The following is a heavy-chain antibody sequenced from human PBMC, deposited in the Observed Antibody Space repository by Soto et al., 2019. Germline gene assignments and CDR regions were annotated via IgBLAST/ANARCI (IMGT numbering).Heavy chain of an antibody. CDR3: AVCSSTSCPFDY. D-gene: IGHD2-2*01. V-gene: IGHV4-34*01. J-gene: IGHJ4*02. CDR1: GGSFSGYY. CDR2: INHSGST. Sequence: SETLSLTCAVYGGSFSGYYWSWIRQPPGKGLEWIGEINHSGSTNYNPSLKSRVTISVDTSKNQFSLKLSSVTAADTAVYYCAVCSSTSCPFDYWGQGTLVTVSS.